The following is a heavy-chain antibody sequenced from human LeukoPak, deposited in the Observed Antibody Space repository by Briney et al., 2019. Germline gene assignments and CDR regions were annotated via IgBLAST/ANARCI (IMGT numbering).Heavy chain of an antibody. V-gene: IGHV3-7*05. D-gene: IGHD6-19*01. CDR2: IKQDGSEK. CDR3: ARGGAGIDY. J-gene: IGHJ4*02. CDR1: GFTFSSNW. Sequence: PGGSLRLSCAASGFTFSSNWMSWVRQAPGKGLEWVANIKQDGSEKYYVDSVKGRFTISRDNAKNSLYLQMNSLRADDTAMYYCARGGAGIDYWGQGTLVTVSS.